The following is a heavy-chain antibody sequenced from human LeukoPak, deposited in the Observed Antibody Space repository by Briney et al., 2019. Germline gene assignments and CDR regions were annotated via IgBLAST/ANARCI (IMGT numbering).Heavy chain of an antibody. V-gene: IGHV4-31*03. Sequence: SETLSLTCTVSGDSISSGGYYWTWIRQHPGTGLEWIGNIFTSGNTYYNPSLKGRIFTSVDTSKSQFSLRLTSVTAADTAVYYCARATLRGDPFDFWGQGLQVTVSS. CDR2: IFTSGNT. J-gene: IGHJ4*02. D-gene: IGHD2-21*02. CDR3: ARATLRGDPFDF. CDR1: GDSISSGGYY.